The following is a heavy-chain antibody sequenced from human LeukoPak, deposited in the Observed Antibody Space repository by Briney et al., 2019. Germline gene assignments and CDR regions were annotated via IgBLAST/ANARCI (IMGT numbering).Heavy chain of an antibody. J-gene: IGHJ4*02. CDR3: ASRITIFGGENDY. Sequence: SVKVSCKASGGTFSSYAISWVRQAPGQGLEWMGRIIPIFGTANYAQKFRGRVTITTDESTSTAYMELSSLRSEDTAVYYCASRITIFGGENDYWGQGTLVTVSS. CDR2: IIPIFGTA. V-gene: IGHV1-69*05. D-gene: IGHD3-3*01. CDR1: GGTFSSYA.